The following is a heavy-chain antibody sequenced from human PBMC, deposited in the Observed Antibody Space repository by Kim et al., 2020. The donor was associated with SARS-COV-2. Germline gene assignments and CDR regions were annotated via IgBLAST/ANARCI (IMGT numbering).Heavy chain of an antibody. V-gene: IGHV1-3*01. CDR3: ARDRGAACSGGSCYRNSYYYGMDV. CDR1: GYTFTSYA. CDR2: INAGNGNT. D-gene: IGHD2-15*01. Sequence: ASVKVSCKASGYTFTSYATHWVRQAPGQRLVWMGWINAGNGNTKYSQKFQGRVTITRDTSASTAYMELSSLRSEDTAVYYCARDRGAACSGGSCYRNSYYYGMDVWGQGTTVTVSS. J-gene: IGHJ6*02.